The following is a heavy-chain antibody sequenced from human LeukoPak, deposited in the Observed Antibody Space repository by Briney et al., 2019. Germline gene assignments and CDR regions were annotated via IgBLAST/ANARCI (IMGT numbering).Heavy chain of an antibody. CDR1: GFSFNSHS. CDR2: ISSGSSTI. CDR3: ARELVPLGTGIDY. Sequence: GGSLRLSCAAYGFSFNSHSMNWVRQAPGQGLEWVSYISSGSSTIYYADSVKGRFTISRDNAKNSLYLQMSSLRDEDTAVYYCARELVPLGTGIDYWGQGTLVTVSS. D-gene: IGHD3/OR15-3a*01. V-gene: IGHV3-48*02. J-gene: IGHJ4*02.